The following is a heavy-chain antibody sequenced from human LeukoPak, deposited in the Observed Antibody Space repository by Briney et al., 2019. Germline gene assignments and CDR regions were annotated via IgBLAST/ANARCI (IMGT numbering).Heavy chain of an antibody. CDR2: ISYDGSNK. CDR1: GFTFSSYG. Sequence: PGGSLRLSCAASGFTFSSYGMHWVRQAPGKGLEWVAVISYDGSNKYYADSVKGRFTISRDNSRNTLCLQMNSLRAEDTAVYYCAKDGYSSSWYWNDAFDIWGQGTMVTVSS. J-gene: IGHJ3*02. CDR3: AKDGYSSSWYWNDAFDI. V-gene: IGHV3-30*18. D-gene: IGHD6-13*01.